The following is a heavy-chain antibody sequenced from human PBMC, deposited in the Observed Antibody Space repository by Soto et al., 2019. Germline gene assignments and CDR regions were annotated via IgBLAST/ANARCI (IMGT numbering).Heavy chain of an antibody. D-gene: IGHD1-26*01. V-gene: IGHV1-8*02. CDR1: GYTFTGYY. J-gene: IGHJ4*02. CDR2: MNPNSGNT. Sequence: ASVKVSCKASGYTFTGYYMHWVRQAPGQGLEWMGWMNPNSGNTGYAQKFQGRVTMTRNTSISTAYMELSSLRSEDTAVYYCARERVGANDYWGQGTLVTVSS. CDR3: ARERVGANDY.